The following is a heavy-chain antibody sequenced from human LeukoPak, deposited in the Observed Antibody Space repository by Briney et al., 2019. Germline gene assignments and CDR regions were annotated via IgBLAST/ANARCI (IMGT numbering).Heavy chain of an antibody. CDR3: TTTTREITMIAY. V-gene: IGHV3-15*01. Sequence: PGGSLRLSCAASGFTFSNAWMSWVRQAPGKGLEWVGRIKSKTDGGTTDYAAPVKGRFTISRDDSKNTLYLQMNSLKTEDTAVYYCTTTTREITMIAYWGQGTLVTVSS. J-gene: IGHJ4*02. CDR1: GFTFSNAW. D-gene: IGHD3-22*01. CDR2: IKSKTDGGTT.